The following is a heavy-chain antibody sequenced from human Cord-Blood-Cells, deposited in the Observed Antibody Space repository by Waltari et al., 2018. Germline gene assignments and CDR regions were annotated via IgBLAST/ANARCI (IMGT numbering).Heavy chain of an antibody. J-gene: IGHJ6*02. CDR2: INAGNGNT. CDR3: ARERITAMDLYYYYYYGMDV. CDR1: GYTFTSYA. V-gene: IGHV1-3*01. D-gene: IGHD5-18*01. Sequence: QVQLVQSGAEVKKPGASVKVSCKASGYTFTSYAMHWVRQAPGQRLEWMGWINAGNGNTKYSRKFQGRVTSTRDTSASTAYMELSRLRSEDTAVYYCARERITAMDLYYYYYYGMDVWGQGTTVTVSS.